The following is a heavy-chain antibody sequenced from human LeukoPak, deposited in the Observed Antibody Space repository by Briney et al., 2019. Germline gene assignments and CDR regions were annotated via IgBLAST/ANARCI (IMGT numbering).Heavy chain of an antibody. V-gene: IGHV4-34*01. CDR2: INHSGGT. CDR3: ARVPITIFGVELNWFDP. CDR1: GGSSSGYY. J-gene: IGHJ5*02. Sequence: SETLSLTCAVYGGSSSGYYWSWIRQPPGKGLEWIGEINHSGGTNYNPSLKSRVTISVDTSKNQFSLKLSSVTAADTAVYYCARVPITIFGVELNWFDPWGQGTLVTVSS. D-gene: IGHD3-3*01.